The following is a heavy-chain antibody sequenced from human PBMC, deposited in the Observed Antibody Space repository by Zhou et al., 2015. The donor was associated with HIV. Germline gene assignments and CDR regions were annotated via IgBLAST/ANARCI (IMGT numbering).Heavy chain of an antibody. CDR2: INPNSGGT. Sequence: QVQLVQSGAEVKKPGASVKVSCTASGYTFTGYYMHWVRQAPGQGLEWMGWINPNSGGTNYAQKFQGRVTMTRDTSISTAYMELSRLRSDDTAVYYCASGPDTAMVGDYYGMDVWGQGTTVTVSS. D-gene: IGHD5-18*01. CDR1: GYTFTGYY. V-gene: IGHV1-2*02. CDR3: ASGPDTAMVGDYYGMDV. J-gene: IGHJ6*02.